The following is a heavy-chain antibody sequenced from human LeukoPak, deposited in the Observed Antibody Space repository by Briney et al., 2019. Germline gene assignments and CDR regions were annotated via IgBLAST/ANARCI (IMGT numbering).Heavy chain of an antibody. D-gene: IGHD3-9*01. J-gene: IGHJ3*02. Sequence: PGGSLRLSCAASGFTFSSYAMSWVRQAPGKGLEWVSAISGSGGSTYYADSVKGRFTISRDNSKNTLYLQMNSLRAEDTAVYYCAKGVLRYFDWLLALDAFDIWGQGTMVTVSS. CDR1: GFTFSSYA. CDR2: ISGSGGST. V-gene: IGHV3-23*01. CDR3: AKGVLRYFDWLLALDAFDI.